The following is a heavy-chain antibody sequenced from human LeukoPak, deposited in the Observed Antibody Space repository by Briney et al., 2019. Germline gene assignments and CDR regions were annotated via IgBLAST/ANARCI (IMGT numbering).Heavy chain of an antibody. CDR2: MNPNSGNT. Sequence: ASVKVSCKASGYTFTSYDINWVRQATGQGLEWMGWMNPNSGNTGYAQKFQGRVTMTRNTSISTAYMELSSLRSEDTAVYYCARDGSSVVPAAIDYRGQGTLVTVSS. CDR1: GYTFTSYD. D-gene: IGHD2-2*01. J-gene: IGHJ4*02. V-gene: IGHV1-8*01. CDR3: ARDGSSVVPAAIDY.